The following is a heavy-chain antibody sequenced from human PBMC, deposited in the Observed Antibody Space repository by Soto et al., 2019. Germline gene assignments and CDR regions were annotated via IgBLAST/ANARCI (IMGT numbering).Heavy chain of an antibody. CDR1: GFTFSDYA. CDR2: VSHDGRST. V-gene: IGHV3-30*18. CDR3: AKGGRQWLVTSDFNY. Sequence: VRLVESGGGVVQPGRSLRLSCAASGFTFSDYAMHWVRQAPGKGLEWVAVVSHDGRSTHYADSVKGRFTISRDSSKNTVSLEMTSLRAEDTAVYYCAKGGRQWLVTSDFNYWGQGALVTVSS. D-gene: IGHD6-19*01. J-gene: IGHJ4*02.